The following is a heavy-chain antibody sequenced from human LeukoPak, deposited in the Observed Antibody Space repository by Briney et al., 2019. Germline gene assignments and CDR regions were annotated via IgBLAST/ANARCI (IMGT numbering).Heavy chain of an antibody. V-gene: IGHV1-18*01. CDR3: ARDRSSSGWSDYFDY. CDR2: ISAYNGNT. CDR1: GYTFTSYG. J-gene: IGHJ4*02. Sequence: ASVKVSCKASGYTFTSYGISWVRQAPGQGLEWMGWISAYNGNTNYAQKLQGRVTMTTDTSTSTAYMELSSLRSDDTAVYYCARDRSSSGWSDYFDYWGQGTLVTVSS. D-gene: IGHD6-19*01.